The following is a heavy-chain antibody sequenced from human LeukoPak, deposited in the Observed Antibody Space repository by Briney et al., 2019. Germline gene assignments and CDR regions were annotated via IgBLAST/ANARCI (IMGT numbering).Heavy chain of an antibody. CDR3: AREGRDCSGGSCYWYYYYYGMDV. CDR2: IWYDGSNK. Sequence: GGSLRLSCAASGFTFSSYGMHWVRQAPGKGLEWVAVIWYDGSNKYYADSVKGRFTISRDNSKNTLYLQMNSLRAEDTAVYYCAREGRDCSGGSCYWYYYYYGMDVWGQGTTVTVSS. V-gene: IGHV3-33*01. CDR1: GFTFSSYG. J-gene: IGHJ6*02. D-gene: IGHD2-15*01.